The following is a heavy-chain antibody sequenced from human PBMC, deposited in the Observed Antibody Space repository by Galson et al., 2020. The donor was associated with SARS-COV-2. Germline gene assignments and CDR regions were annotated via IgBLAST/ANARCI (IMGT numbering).Heavy chain of an antibody. J-gene: IGHJ3*01. CDR3: AKEEDAFDV. CDR2: IPYDGGNK. V-gene: IGHV3-30*18. CDR1: GFTFRTLA. Sequence: QLGESLKISCAASGFTFRTLAMHWVRQAPGKGLEWVAGIPYDGGNKYYSDSVNGRFTISRDNSKHTLSLQMNSLRAEDTAVYYCAKEEDAFDVWGHGTMVTVSS.